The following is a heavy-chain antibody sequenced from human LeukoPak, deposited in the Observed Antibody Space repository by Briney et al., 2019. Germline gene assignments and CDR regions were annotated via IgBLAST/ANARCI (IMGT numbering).Heavy chain of an antibody. CDR3: APDPDKWLRNY. J-gene: IGHJ4*02. CDR2: ISGSAVTT. CDR1: GFTFSSYA. D-gene: IGHD5-12*01. V-gene: IGHV3-23*01. Sequence: GGSLRLSCAVSGFTFSSYAKSWVRQAPGKGLEWVSSISGSAVTTYYADSVKGRFTISRDNSKNTLYLQMNSLRAEDTAVYYCAPDPDKWLRNYWGQGTLVTVSS.